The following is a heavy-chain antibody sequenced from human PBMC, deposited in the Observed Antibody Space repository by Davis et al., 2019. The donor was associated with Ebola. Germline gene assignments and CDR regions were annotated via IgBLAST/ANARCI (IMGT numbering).Heavy chain of an antibody. CDR1: GGSISSSSYY. CDR3: ARARAYYYDSSGYPLPDY. D-gene: IGHD3-22*01. V-gene: IGHV4-39*02. Sequence: MPSETLSLTCTVSGGSISSSSYYWGWIRQPPGKGLEWIGSIYYSGSTYYNPSLKSRVTISVDTSKNQFSLKLSSVTAADTAVYYCARARAYYYDSSGYPLPDYWGQGTLVTVSS. J-gene: IGHJ4*02. CDR2: IYYSGST.